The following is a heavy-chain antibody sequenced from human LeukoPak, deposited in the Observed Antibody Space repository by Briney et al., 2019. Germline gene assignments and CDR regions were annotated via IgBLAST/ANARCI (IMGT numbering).Heavy chain of an antibody. CDR3: AREPYSKNYLWSRNWYFDL. Sequence: SETLSLTCTVSGGSFSSDSYYWSWIRQSAAKGPEWIGRINTSGDTNLNPSLKSRVTISVDTSKKQFSLNLRSVIAADTAIYYCAREPYSKNYLWSRNWYFDLWGRGTLVTVSS. J-gene: IGHJ2*01. CDR2: INTSGDT. V-gene: IGHV4-61*02. CDR1: GGSFSSDSYY. D-gene: IGHD2-8*02.